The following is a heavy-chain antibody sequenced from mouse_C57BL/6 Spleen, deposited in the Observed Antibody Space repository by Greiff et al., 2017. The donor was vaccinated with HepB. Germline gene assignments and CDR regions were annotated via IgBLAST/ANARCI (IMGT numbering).Heavy chain of an antibody. Sequence: QVQLQQPGAELVRPGSSVKLSCKASGYTFTSYWMHWVKQRPIQGLEWIGNIDPSDSETHYNQKFKDKATLTVDKSSSTAYMHLSSLTSEDSAVYYCAISTTVVATDAMDYWGQGTSVTVSS. D-gene: IGHD1-1*01. V-gene: IGHV1-52*01. CDR1: GYTFTSYW. CDR3: AISTTVVATDAMDY. CDR2: IDPSDSET. J-gene: IGHJ4*01.